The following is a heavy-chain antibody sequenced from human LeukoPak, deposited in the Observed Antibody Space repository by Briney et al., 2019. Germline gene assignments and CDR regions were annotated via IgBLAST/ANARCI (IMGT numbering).Heavy chain of an antibody. CDR1: GGSISSSSYY. V-gene: IGHV4-39*07. CDR3: ARKQTGTMYDV. D-gene: IGHD1-1*01. J-gene: IGHJ4*02. CDR2: FSSGGSA. Sequence: SETLSLTCIVPGGSISSSSYYWAWIRQSPGKGLEWIGTFSSGGSAYYNPSLKSRVSISKDTSDNQFSLRLYSVTAADTAVYYCARKQTGTMYDVWGQGTQVNVSS.